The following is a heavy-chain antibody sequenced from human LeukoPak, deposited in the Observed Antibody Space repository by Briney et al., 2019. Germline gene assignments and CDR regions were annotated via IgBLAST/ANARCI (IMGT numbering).Heavy chain of an antibody. CDR2: IYYSGST. CDR1: GGSISSYY. J-gene: IGHJ4*02. CDR3: ARGNSDWGYYFDY. V-gene: IGHV4-59*08. Sequence: SETLSLTCTVSGGSISSYYWSWIRQPPGKGLEWIGYIYYSGSTNYNPSLKSRVTISVDTSKNQFSLKLSSVTAADTAVYYCARGNSDWGYYFDYWGQGTLVTVSS. D-gene: IGHD7-27*01.